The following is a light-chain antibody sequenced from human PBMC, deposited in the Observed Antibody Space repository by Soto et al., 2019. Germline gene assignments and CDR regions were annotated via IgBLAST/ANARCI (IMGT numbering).Light chain of an antibody. V-gene: IGKV1-5*01. CDR2: AAS. CDR3: HTYNSYSLHT. CDR1: QSISTY. Sequence: DIQMTQSPSSLSASVGDRVTITCRASQSISTYLHWYQQKPGKAPNLLIYAASSLESGVPSRFSGRGSGTEFTLTISSLQPDDCATYYCHTYNSYSLHTFGQGTKVDIK. J-gene: IGKJ2*01.